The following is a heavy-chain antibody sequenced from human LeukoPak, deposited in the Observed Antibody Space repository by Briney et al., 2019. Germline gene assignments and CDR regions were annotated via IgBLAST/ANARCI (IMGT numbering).Heavy chain of an antibody. J-gene: IGHJ4*02. CDR3: ARAVYRSGGYYFDY. CDR2: ISYDGSDK. Sequence: GGSLRLSCAASGFTFSSYAMQWVRQAPGKGLEWVAVISYDGSDKNYADSVKGRFTISRDNSMDTLYLQMSSLGAEDTAVYYCARAVYRSGGYYFDYWGQGILVTVSS. CDR1: GFTFSSYA. V-gene: IGHV3-30*04. D-gene: IGHD6-19*01.